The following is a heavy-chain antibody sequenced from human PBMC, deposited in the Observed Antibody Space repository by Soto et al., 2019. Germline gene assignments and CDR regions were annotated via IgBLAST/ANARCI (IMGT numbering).Heavy chain of an antibody. CDR1: GLTFSSYA. Sequence: GGSLRLSCAASGLTFSSYAMSWVRQAPGKGLEWVSAISGSGGSTYYADSVKGRFTISRDNSKNTLYLQMNSLRAEDTAVYYCAKDRELAMYYFDYWGQGTLVTVSS. CDR3: AKDRELAMYYFDY. D-gene: IGHD1-26*01. CDR2: ISGSGGST. V-gene: IGHV3-23*01. J-gene: IGHJ4*02.